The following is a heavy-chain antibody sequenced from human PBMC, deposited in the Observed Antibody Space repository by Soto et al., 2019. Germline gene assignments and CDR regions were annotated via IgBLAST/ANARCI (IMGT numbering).Heavy chain of an antibody. V-gene: IGHV3-48*03. CDR1: GFTFSSYE. D-gene: IGHD3-22*01. J-gene: IGHJ3*02. CDR3: AREAFPMIADDAFDI. Sequence: GGSLRLSCAASGFTFSSYEMNWVRQAPGKGLEWVSYISSSGSTIYYADSVKGRFTISRDNAKNSLYLQMNSLRAEDTAVYYCAREAFPMIADDAFDIWGQGTMVTVSS. CDR2: ISSSGSTI.